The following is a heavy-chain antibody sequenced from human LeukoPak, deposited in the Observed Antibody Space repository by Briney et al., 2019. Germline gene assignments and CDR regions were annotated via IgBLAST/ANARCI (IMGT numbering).Heavy chain of an antibody. V-gene: IGHV3-74*01. CDR3: ARGGYYYGSGSYIPPRDY. CDR2: INSDGSST. D-gene: IGHD3-10*01. Sequence: QSGGSLRLSCAASGFTFSSYWVHWVRQAPGKGLVWVSRINSDGSSTSYADSVKGRFTISRDNAKNTLYLQINSLRAEDTAVYYCARGGYYYGSGSYIPPRDYWGQGTLVTVSS. CDR1: GFTFSSYW. J-gene: IGHJ4*02.